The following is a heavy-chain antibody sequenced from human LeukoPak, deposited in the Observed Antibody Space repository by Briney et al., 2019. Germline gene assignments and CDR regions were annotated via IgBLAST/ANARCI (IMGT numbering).Heavy chain of an antibody. CDR3: ARGNSGYDGGLWFDP. CDR1: GGSISDYY. CDR2: ISHSGST. V-gene: IGHV4-30-2*01. D-gene: IGHD5-12*01. J-gene: IGHJ5*02. Sequence: SETLSLTCTVSGGSISDYYWSWIRQPPGKGLEWIGYISHSGSTYYNPSLKSRVAISVDRSKNQFSLKLSSMTAADTAVYYCARGNSGYDGGLWFDPWGQGTLVTVSS.